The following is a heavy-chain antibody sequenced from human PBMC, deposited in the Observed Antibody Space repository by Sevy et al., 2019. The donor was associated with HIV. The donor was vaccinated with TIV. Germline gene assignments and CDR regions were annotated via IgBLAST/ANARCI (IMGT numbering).Heavy chain of an antibody. Sequence: GGSLRLSCAASGFTFSSYGMHWVRQAPGKGLEWVAVISYDGSNKYYADSVKGRFAISRDNSKNTLYLQMNSLRAEDTAVYYCAKGGGYCSGGSCYSWYYYYYMDVWGKGTTVTVSS. D-gene: IGHD2-15*01. V-gene: IGHV3-30*18. CDR1: GFTFSSYG. CDR3: AKGGGYCSGGSCYSWYYYYYMDV. CDR2: ISYDGSNK. J-gene: IGHJ6*03.